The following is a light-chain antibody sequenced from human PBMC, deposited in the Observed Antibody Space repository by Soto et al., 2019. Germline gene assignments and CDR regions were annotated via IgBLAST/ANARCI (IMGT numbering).Light chain of an antibody. Sequence: EIVMTQSPATPSVSPGERATLSCRASQSVSSNLAWYQQKPGQAPRLLIYGASSRATGIPDRFSGSGSGTDFTLTISRLEPEDFAVYYCQQYGSSPGTFGQGTKVDIK. CDR1: QSVSSN. CDR3: QQYGSSPGT. J-gene: IGKJ1*01. V-gene: IGKV3-20*01. CDR2: GAS.